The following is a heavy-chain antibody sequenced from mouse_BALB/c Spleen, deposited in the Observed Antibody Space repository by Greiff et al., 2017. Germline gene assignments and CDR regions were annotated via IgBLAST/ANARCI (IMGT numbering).Heavy chain of an antibody. CDR1: GVTFSSYA. CDR3: ARNYRYDGYAMDY. V-gene: IGHV5-9-3*01. D-gene: IGHD2-14*01. Sequence: EVKLMESGGGLVKPGGSLKLSCAASGVTFSSYAMSWVRQTPEKRLEWVATSSSGGSYTYYPDSVKGRFTISRDNAKNTLYLQMSSLRSEDTAMYYCARNYRYDGYAMDYWGQGTSVTVSS. J-gene: IGHJ4*01. CDR2: SSSGGSYT.